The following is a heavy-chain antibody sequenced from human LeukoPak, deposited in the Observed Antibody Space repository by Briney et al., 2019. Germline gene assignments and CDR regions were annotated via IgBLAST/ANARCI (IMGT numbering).Heavy chain of an antibody. V-gene: IGHV3-48*04. J-gene: IGHJ6*02. CDR2: ISSSSSTI. CDR1: GFTFSSYS. D-gene: IGHD5-12*01. Sequence: PGGSLRLSCAASGFTFSSYSMNWVRQAPGKGLEWVSYISSSSSTIYYADSVKGRFTISRDNAKNSLYLQMNSLRAEDTAVYYCARSHVDIGATTSNYYYHGMDVWGQGTTVTVSS. CDR3: ARSHVDIGATTSNYYYHGMDV.